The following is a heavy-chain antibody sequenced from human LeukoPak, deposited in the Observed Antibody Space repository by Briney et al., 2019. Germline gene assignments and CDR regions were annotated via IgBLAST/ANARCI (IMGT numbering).Heavy chain of an antibody. CDR2: IRSKAYGGTT. J-gene: IGHJ4*02. V-gene: IGHV3-49*04. CDR1: GFTFGDYA. D-gene: IGHD4-23*01. Sequence: GGSLRLSCTASGFTFGDYAVTWVRQAPGKGLEWVSFIRSKAYGGTTEYAASVRGRFTISRDDSKSIAYLQMNSLKTEDTAVYYCTTPPSSTPTLYYFDYWGPGTLVTVSS. CDR3: TTPPSSTPTLYYFDY.